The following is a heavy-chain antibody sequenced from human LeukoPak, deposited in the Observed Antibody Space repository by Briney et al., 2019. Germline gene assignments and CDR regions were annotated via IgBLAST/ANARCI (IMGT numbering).Heavy chain of an antibody. J-gene: IGHJ3*02. CDR2: FGWNSGSI. V-gene: IGHV3-9*01. D-gene: IGHD3-10*01. Sequence: SLRLSCAASGFSFDDYAMYCVRQPPGKGLECVSDFGWNSGSIGYAASVKGRFTISRDNAKNSMYLEMNSLRAEATALYYCAKDNRFRGLDAFDIWGQGTMVTVSS. CDR3: AKDNRFRGLDAFDI. CDR1: GFSFDDYA.